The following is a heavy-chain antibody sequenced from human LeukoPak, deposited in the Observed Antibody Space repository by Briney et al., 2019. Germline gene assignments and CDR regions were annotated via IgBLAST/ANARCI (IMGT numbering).Heavy chain of an antibody. CDR3: ARDQALRYTELSGGEYNWFDP. CDR2: MNPNSGNT. CDR1: GYSFTSYD. D-gene: IGHD3-9*01. V-gene: IGHV1-8*01. Sequence: GASVKVSCKASGYSFTSYDINWVRQATGQGLEWMGRMNPNSGNTAYAQKFQGRVTMTRSTSISTAYMELSSLRSEDTAVYYCARDQALRYTELSGGEYNWFDPWGQGTLVTVSS. J-gene: IGHJ5*02.